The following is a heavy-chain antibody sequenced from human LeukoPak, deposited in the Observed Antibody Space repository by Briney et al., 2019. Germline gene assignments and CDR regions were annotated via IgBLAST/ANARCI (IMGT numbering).Heavy chain of an antibody. D-gene: IGHD2-15*01. CDR2: ISYDGSNK. V-gene: IGHV3-30*04. CDR1: GFTFSSYA. CDR3: ARSADCSGGSCRGYSYGYLFGALDY. Sequence: PGGSLRLSCAASGFTFSSYAMHWVRQAPGKGLEWVAVISYDGSNKYYADSVKGRFTISRDNSKNTLYLQMNSLRAEDTAVYYCARSADCSGGSCRGYSYGYLFGALDYWGQGTLVTVSS. J-gene: IGHJ4*02.